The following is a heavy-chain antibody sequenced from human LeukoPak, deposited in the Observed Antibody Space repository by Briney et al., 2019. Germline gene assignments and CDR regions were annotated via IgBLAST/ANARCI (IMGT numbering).Heavy chain of an antibody. J-gene: IGHJ4*02. V-gene: IGHV3-21*01. D-gene: IGHD3-9*01. CDR2: ISSRSSYI. Sequence: GGSLRLSWAPSGFTFSSYSMNWVRQAPGKGREWVSSISSRSSYIYYADSEKGRFTISRDNAKNSLYLQMNSLRAEDTAVYYCARATYYDILTGYYKAPFDYWGQGTLVTVSS. CDR3: ARATYYDILTGYYKAPFDY. CDR1: GFTFSSYS.